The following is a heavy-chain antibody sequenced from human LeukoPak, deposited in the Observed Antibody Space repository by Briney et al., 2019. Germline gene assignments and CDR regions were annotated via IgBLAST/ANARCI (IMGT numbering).Heavy chain of an antibody. D-gene: IGHD4-11*01. CDR1: GFTFSSYA. V-gene: IGHV3-23*01. J-gene: IGHJ6*03. CDR2: ISGSGGST. CDR3: AKGRAVTTVYYYYMDV. Sequence: GGSLRLSCAASGFTFSSYAMSWVRQAPGKGLEWVSAISGSGGSTYYADSVKGRFTISRDNSKNTLYLQMNSLRAEDTAVYYCAKGRAVTTVYYYYMDVWGKGTTVTVSS.